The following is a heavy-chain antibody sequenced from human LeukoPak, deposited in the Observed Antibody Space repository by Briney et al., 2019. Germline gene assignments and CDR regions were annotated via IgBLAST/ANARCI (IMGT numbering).Heavy chain of an antibody. J-gene: IGHJ4*02. CDR1: GFTFSSYW. CDR2: ISSSSSYI. Sequence: GSLRLSCAASGFTFSSYWMSWVRQAPGKGLEWVSSISSSSSYIYYADSVKGRFTISRDNAKNSLYLQMNSLRAEDTAVYYCARDRRDYFDYWGQGTLVTVSS. CDR3: ARDRRDYFDY. V-gene: IGHV3-21*01.